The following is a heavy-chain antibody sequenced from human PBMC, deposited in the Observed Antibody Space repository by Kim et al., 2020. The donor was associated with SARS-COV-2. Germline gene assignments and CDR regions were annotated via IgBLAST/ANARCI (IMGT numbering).Heavy chain of an antibody. D-gene: IGHD3-10*01. CDR2: IWYDGSNK. J-gene: IGHJ6*02. CDR1: GFTFSSYA. V-gene: IGHV3-33*06. CDR3: AKDMPGVWFGAAGVHYYYGMDV. Sequence: GGSLRLSCAASGFTFSSYAMHWVRQAPGKGLEWVAVIWYDGSNKYYADSVKGRFTISRDNSKNTLYLQMNSLRAEDTAVYYCAKDMPGVWFGAAGVHYYYGMDVWGQGTTVTVSS.